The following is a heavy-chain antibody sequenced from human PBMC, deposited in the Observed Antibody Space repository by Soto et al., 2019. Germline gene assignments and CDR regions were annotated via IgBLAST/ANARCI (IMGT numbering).Heavy chain of an antibody. V-gene: IGHV4-59*01. CDR2: IYYNGIT. CDR1: GGFMTNYY. D-gene: IGHD1-26*01. J-gene: IGHJ4*02. Sequence: PSETLSLTCTVSGGFMTNYYWNWIRQTPGKAPEWIAYIYYNGITNYNTALKSRVTISVDTPKNQCSLKLNSVTAADSAMYYCARGRGGYYFYDYWGQGALVTVSS. CDR3: ARGRGGYYFYDY.